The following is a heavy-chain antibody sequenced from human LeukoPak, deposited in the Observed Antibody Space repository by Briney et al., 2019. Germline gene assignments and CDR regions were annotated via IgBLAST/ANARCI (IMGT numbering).Heavy chain of an antibody. Sequence: GGSLTLSCAASGFTFSSYRMNWVRQAPGKGLEWVSYISSSSSTIYYADSVEGRFTISRDNAKNSLYLQMNSLRAEDTAVYYCARDTAYAFDIWGQGTMVTVSS. CDR3: ARDTAYAFDI. D-gene: IGHD5-18*01. CDR2: ISSSSSTI. J-gene: IGHJ3*02. V-gene: IGHV3-48*01. CDR1: GFTFSSYR.